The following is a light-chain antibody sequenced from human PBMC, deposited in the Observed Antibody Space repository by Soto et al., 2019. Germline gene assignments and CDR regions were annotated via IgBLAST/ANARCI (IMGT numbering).Light chain of an antibody. Sequence: DIQMTQSPSTLSASVGDRVTITCRASQSISIFLAWYQQKPGKAPKLLIYDASSLESGVPSRFSGSGSGTEFTLTISSLQPDDFATYYCQQYNSYSGTFGQGTKVDI. J-gene: IGKJ1*01. CDR1: QSISIF. V-gene: IGKV1-5*01. CDR3: QQYNSYSGT. CDR2: DAS.